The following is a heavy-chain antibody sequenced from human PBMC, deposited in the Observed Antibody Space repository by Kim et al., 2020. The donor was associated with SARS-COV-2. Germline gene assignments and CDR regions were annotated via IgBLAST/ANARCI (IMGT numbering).Heavy chain of an antibody. D-gene: IGHD4-17*01. CDR1: GGTFSSYA. CDR2: IIPIFGTA. Sequence: SVKVSCKASGGTFSSYAISWVRQAPGQGLEWMGGIIPIFGTANYAQKFQGRVTITADESTSTAYMELSSLRSEDTAVYYCARSQDAVTSSYAWSKNFDYWGQGTLVTVSS. J-gene: IGHJ4*02. V-gene: IGHV1-69*13. CDR3: ARSQDAVTSSYAWSKNFDY.